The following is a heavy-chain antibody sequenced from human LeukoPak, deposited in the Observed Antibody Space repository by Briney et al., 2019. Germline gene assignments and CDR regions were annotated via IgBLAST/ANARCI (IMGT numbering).Heavy chain of an antibody. CDR3: ARDLMTTVPTAVDY. J-gene: IGHJ4*02. Sequence: ASAKVSCKASGYTSTSYYMHWVRQAPGQGLEWMGWINPNSGGTNYAQKFQGRVTMTRDTSISTAYMELSRLRSDDTAVYYCARDLMTTVPTAVDYWGQGTLVTVSS. D-gene: IGHD4-17*01. V-gene: IGHV1-2*02. CDR1: GYTSTSYY. CDR2: INPNSGGT.